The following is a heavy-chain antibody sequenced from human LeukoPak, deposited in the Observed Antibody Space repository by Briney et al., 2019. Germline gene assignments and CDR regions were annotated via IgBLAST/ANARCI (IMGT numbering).Heavy chain of an antibody. CDR1: GFTFSSYW. V-gene: IGHV3-74*01. J-gene: IGHJ4*02. D-gene: IGHD6-13*01. CDR2: INNDGSGT. Sequence: PGGSLRLSCAASGFTFSSYWMHWVRQAPGKGPVWVSRINNDGSGTTYADSVKGRFTISRDDAKNTLYLQMNSLRAEDTAVYYCARGGPYFSSSCHESDYWGQGTLVTVSS. CDR3: ARGGPYFSSSCHESDY.